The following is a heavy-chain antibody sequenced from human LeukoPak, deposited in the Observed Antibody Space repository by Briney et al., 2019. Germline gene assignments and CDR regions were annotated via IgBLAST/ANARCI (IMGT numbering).Heavy chain of an antibody. V-gene: IGHV1-2*02. CDR3: ARNFDMKGFDP. CDR2: INSDSGFT. D-gene: IGHD3-9*01. CDR1: GYTFIGYY. Sequence: ASVTVSCKASGYTFIGYYMNWVRQAPGQGLEWMGWINSDSGFTKYAQKFQGRVTMTRDTSITTVYMDLTRLTSDDTAVYYCARNFDMKGFDPWGQGTLVTVSS. J-gene: IGHJ5*02.